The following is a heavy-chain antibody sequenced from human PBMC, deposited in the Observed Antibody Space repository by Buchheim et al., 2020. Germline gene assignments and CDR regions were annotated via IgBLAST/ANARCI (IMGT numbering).Heavy chain of an antibody. D-gene: IGHD3-22*01. CDR2: ISYGGSNK. V-gene: IGHV3-30*04. J-gene: IGHJ4*02. CDR1: GFTFSSYA. CDR3: ARIGKDSSGYYYFDY. Sequence: QVQLVESGGGVVQPGRSLRLSCAASGFTFSSYAMHWVRQAPGKGLEWVAVISYGGSNKYYADSVKGRLTIYRDNPKNTLYLQMNSLRAEDTAVYYCARIGKDSSGYYYFDYWGQRTL.